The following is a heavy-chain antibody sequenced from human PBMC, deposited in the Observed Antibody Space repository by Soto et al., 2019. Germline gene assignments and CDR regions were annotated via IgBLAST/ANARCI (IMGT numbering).Heavy chain of an antibody. CDR2: ISYDGSNK. J-gene: IGHJ4*02. CDR3: ARAPPPHDSSGYYWPIFDY. CDR1: GFTFSSYA. V-gene: IGHV3-30-3*01. D-gene: IGHD3-22*01. Sequence: QVQLVESGGGVVQPGRSLRLSCAASGFTFSSYAMHWVRQAPGKGLEWVAVISYDGSNKYYADSVKGRFTISRDNSKNTLYLQMNSLRAEDTAVYYCARAPPPHDSSGYYWPIFDYWGQGTLVTVSS.